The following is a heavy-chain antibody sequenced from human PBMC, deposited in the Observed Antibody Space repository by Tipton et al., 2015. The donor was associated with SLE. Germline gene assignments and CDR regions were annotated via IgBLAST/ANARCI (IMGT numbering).Heavy chain of an antibody. D-gene: IGHD5-24*01. V-gene: IGHV4-28*01. J-gene: IGHJ5*02. Sequence: TLSLTCTVSGYSLTTTSLWGWIRQPPGKGLEWIGCVSTGGDTSYNPSLKSRVTMLIDRPKNQFSLKVKSVTTADTAVYYCARMRGGYNAHHWGQGILVTVSS. CDR2: VSTGGDT. CDR1: GYSLTTTSL. CDR3: ARMRGGYNAHH.